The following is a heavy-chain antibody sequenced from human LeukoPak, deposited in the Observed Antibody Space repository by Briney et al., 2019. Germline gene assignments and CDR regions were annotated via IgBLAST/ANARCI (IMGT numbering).Heavy chain of an antibody. CDR3: ARDSSGQKNFDY. CDR2: IYSGGST. D-gene: IGHD3-22*01. Sequence: GGSLRLSCAASGFTVSSNYVSWVRQAPGKGLEWVSVIYSGGSTYYADSVKGRFTISRDNSKNTLYLQMNSLRAEDTAVYYCARDSSGQKNFDYWGQGTLVTVSS. V-gene: IGHV3-53*01. J-gene: IGHJ4*02. CDR1: GFTVSSNY.